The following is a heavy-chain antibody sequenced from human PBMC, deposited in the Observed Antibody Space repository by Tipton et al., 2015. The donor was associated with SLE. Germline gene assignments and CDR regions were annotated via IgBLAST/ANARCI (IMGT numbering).Heavy chain of an antibody. CDR1: GGSISSGGYY. J-gene: IGHJ5*02. V-gene: IGHV4-31*03. Sequence: TLSLTCTVSGGSISSGGYYWSWIRQHPGKGLEWIGYIYYSGSTYYNPSLKSRVTISVDTSKNQFSLKLSSVTAADTAVYYCARENEGRTVAGPGWFDPWGQGTLVTVSS. CDR2: IYYSGST. D-gene: IGHD6-19*01. CDR3: ARENEGRTVAGPGWFDP.